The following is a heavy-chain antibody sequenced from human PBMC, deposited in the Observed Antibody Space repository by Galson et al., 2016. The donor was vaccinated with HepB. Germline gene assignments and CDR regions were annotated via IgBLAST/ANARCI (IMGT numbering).Heavy chain of an antibody. V-gene: IGHV4-34*01. CDR2: INHSGAT. Sequence: SETLSLTCAVSGGSLSSSLTTYYWTWLRQAPGKGLEWIGDINHSGATNYNPSLRSRVAISVDASKKEFSLILTSVTAADTATYYCARNTGTWGQGTLVTVSS. CDR1: GGSLSSSLTTYY. CDR3: ARNTGT. D-gene: IGHD5-18*01. J-gene: IGHJ5*02.